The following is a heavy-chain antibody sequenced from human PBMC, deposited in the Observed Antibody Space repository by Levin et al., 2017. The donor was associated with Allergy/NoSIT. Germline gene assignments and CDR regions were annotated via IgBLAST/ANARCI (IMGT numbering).Heavy chain of an antibody. CDR1: GFSFSNCA. J-gene: IGHJ3*02. CDR3: AKFSANSGYDYAFDN. D-gene: IGHD5-12*01. Sequence: LSLTCVASGFSFSNCAMSWVRQAPGKGLEWVSGISGSGGSTFYADSVKGRFSISRDNLKNTLYLQMNSLRAEDTAVYYCAKFSANSGYDYAFDNWGQGTVVTVSS. CDR2: ISGSGGST. V-gene: IGHV3-23*01.